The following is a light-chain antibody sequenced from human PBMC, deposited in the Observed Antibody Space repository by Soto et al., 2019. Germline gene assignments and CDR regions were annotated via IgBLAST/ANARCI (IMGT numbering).Light chain of an antibody. V-gene: IGKV1-5*03. CDR1: QTISSW. J-gene: IGKJ1*01. CDR2: KAS. Sequence: DIQMTQSPSTPSGSVGDRVTIHCRASQTISSWLAWYQQKPGKAPKLLIYKASTLKSGVPSRFSGSGSGTEFTLTISSLQPDDFATYYCQHYNSYSEAFGQGTKVDIK. CDR3: QHYNSYSEA.